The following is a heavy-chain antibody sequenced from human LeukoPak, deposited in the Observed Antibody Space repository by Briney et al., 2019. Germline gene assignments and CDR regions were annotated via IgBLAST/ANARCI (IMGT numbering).Heavy chain of an antibody. J-gene: IGHJ4*02. CDR2: INPSGGST. CDR1: GYTFTSYY. CDR3: ARDRSGFGELLTPGYFDY. D-gene: IGHD3-10*01. V-gene: IGHV1-46*01. Sequence: ASVKVSCKASGYTFTSYYIHWVRQAPGQGLEWMGIINPSGGSTSYAQKFQGRVTITRDTSTSTVYMELSSLRSEDRAVYYCARDRSGFGELLTPGYFDYWGQGTLVTVSS.